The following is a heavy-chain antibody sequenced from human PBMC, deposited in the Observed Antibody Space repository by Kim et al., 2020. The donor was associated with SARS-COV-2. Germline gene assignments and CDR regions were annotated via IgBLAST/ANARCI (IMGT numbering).Heavy chain of an antibody. Sequence: SETLSLTCTVSGGSISSYYWSWIRQPPGKGLEWIGYIYYSGSTNYNPSLKSRVTISVDTSKNQFSLKLSSVTAADTAVYYCASSSGYSSGWREGWFDPWGQGTLVTVSS. J-gene: IGHJ5*02. CDR2: IYYSGST. V-gene: IGHV4-59*01. CDR3: ASSSGYSSGWREGWFDP. CDR1: GGSISSYY. D-gene: IGHD6-19*01.